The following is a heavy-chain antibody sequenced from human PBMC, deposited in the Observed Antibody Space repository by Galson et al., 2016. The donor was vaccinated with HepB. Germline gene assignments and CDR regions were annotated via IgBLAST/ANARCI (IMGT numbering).Heavy chain of an antibody. J-gene: IGHJ6*02. CDR1: GYTFTDYY. Sequence: SVKVSCKASGYTFTDYYTHWVRQAPGQGLEWMGRINPHSGGTNSAQKFQGRVTMTRDTAISTAYMELSSLSSDDTAVYYCARDLVEMDVWGQGTTVAVSS. CDR2: INPHSGGT. V-gene: IGHV1-2*06. D-gene: IGHD2-8*02. CDR3: ARDLVEMDV.